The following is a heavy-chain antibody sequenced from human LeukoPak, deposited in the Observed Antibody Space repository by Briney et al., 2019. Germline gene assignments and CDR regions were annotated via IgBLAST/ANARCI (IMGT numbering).Heavy chain of an antibody. CDR3: ARAASGYSYGLYFDY. CDR2: ISYDGSNK. Sequence: GGSLRLSCAASGFTFSSYAMHWVRQAPGKGLEWVAVISYDGSNKYYADSVKGRFTISRDNSKNTLYLQMNSLRAEGTAVYYCARAASGYSYGLYFDYWGQGTLVTVSS. J-gene: IGHJ4*02. D-gene: IGHD5-18*01. V-gene: IGHV3-30-3*01. CDR1: GFTFSSYA.